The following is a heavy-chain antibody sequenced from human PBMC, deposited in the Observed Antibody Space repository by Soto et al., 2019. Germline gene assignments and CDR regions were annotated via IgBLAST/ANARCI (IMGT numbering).Heavy chain of an antibody. D-gene: IGHD6-13*01. CDR1: GFTFSSYG. J-gene: IGHJ4*02. CDR3: AKDGSSPEQQADY. Sequence: QVQLVESGGGVVQPGRSLRLSCAASGFTFSSYGMHWVRQAPGKGLEWVAVISYDGSNKYYADSVKGRFTISRDNSKNTLYLQINSLRAEDTAVYYCAKDGSSPEQQADYWGQGTLVTVSS. CDR2: ISYDGSNK. V-gene: IGHV3-30*18.